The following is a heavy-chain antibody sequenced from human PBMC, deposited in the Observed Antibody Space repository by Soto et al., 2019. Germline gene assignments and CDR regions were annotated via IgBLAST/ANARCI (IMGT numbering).Heavy chain of an antibody. CDR1: GFTFTSSA. CDR3: AAGQSNGDYYYYYGTDV. CDR2: IVVGSGNT. Sequence: QMQLVQSGPEVKKPGTSVKVSCKASGFTFTSSAVQWVRQARRQRLEWIGWIVVGSGNTNYAQKFQERVTITRDMSTSTAYMELSSLRSEDTAVYYCAAGQSNGDYYYYYGTDVWGQGTTVTVSS. V-gene: IGHV1-58*01. J-gene: IGHJ6*02. D-gene: IGHD4-17*01.